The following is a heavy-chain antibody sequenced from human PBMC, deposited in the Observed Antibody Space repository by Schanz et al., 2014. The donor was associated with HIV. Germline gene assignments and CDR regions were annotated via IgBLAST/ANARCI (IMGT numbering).Heavy chain of an antibody. CDR2: ISYDGSNK. Sequence: QVQLVESGGGVVQPGRSLRLSCAASGFSFSNYGMHWVRQAPGKGLEWVAVISYDGSNKHYADSVKGRFTISRDNSKNTLYLQMNSLRAEDTAVYYCAKGLTIWLQPPFDYWGQGTLVTVSS. V-gene: IGHV3-30*18. CDR3: AKGLTIWLQPPFDY. D-gene: IGHD5-12*01. J-gene: IGHJ4*02. CDR1: GFSFSNYG.